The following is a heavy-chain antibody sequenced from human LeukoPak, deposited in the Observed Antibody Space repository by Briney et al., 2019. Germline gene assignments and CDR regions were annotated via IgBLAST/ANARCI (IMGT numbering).Heavy chain of an antibody. D-gene: IGHD2-21*02. Sequence: PGGSLRLSCAASGFTFSSYGMHWVRQAPGKGLEWVAFIRYDGSNKYYADSVKGRFTISRDNSKNTLYLQMNSLRAEDTAVYYCARENQATARLFDYWGQGTLVTVSS. CDR3: ARENQATARLFDY. CDR1: GFTFSSYG. V-gene: IGHV3-30*02. J-gene: IGHJ4*02. CDR2: IRYDGSNK.